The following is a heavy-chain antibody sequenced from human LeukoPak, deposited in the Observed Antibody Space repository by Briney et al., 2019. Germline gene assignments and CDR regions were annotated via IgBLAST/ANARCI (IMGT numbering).Heavy chain of an antibody. CDR2: IYYSGRT. V-gene: IGHV4-39*01. D-gene: IGHD3-22*01. CDR3: ARRRYYDGSGYLE. J-gene: IGHJ1*01. Sequence: SETLSLTCSVSGDSVSRSDSYWDWIRQPPGRGLEWIGTIYYSGRTYYSPSLKSRVTMSVDPSNNQFSLNLRSVTAADTAVYYCARRRYYDGSGYLEWGQGTLLSVSS. CDR1: GDSVSRSDSY.